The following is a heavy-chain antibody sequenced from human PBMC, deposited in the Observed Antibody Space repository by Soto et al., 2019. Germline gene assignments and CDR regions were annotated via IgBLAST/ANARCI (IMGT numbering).Heavy chain of an antibody. CDR1: GYSFTSYY. D-gene: IGHD1-26*01. CDR2: IDPSGDGT. Sequence: QVQLVQSGAEVRKPGASVKVSCRASGYSFTSYYMHWVRQAPGQGLEWVGIIDPSGDGTTYTQKFQGRATVYRATSTSTVYLELSSLTAEDAAVYYCTTSYSGGAAVEFWGQGTLVTVSS. CDR3: TTSYSGGAAVEF. J-gene: IGHJ4*02. V-gene: IGHV1-46*01.